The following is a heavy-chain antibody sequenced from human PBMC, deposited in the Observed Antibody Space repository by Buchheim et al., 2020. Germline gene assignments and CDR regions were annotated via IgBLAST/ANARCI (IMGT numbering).Heavy chain of an antibody. Sequence: QVQLQQWGAGLLKPSETLSLTCAVYGGSFSGYYWSWIRQPPGKGLEWIGEINHSGSTNYNPSLKSRVTISVDTSKNQFSPKLSSVTAADTAVYYCARGNYGGISFGYWGQGTL. CDR3: ARGNYGGISFGY. CDR1: GGSFSGYY. D-gene: IGHD4-23*01. CDR2: INHSGST. V-gene: IGHV4-34*01. J-gene: IGHJ4*02.